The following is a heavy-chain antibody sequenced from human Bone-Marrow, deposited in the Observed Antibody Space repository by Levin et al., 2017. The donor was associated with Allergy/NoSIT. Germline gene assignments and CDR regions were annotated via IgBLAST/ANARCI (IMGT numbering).Heavy chain of an antibody. CDR2: IYYSGST. J-gene: IGHJ4*02. V-gene: IGHV4-59*08. D-gene: IGHD3-3*01. CDR1: GGSISSYY. CDR3: ARQPVNYDFWSGYGSWYFDY. Sequence: SETLSLTCTVSGGSISSYYWRWIRQPPGKGLEWIGYIYYSGSTNYNPSLKSRVTISVDTSKNQFSLKLSSVTAADTAVYYCARQPVNYDFWSGYGSWYFDYWGQGTLVTVSS.